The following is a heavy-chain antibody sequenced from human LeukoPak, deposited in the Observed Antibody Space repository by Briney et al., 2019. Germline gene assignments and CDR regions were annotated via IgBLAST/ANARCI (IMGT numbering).Heavy chain of an antibody. CDR2: ISSSSSYI. CDR1: GFTFSSYS. V-gene: IGHV3-21*04. Sequence: GGSLRLSCAASGFTFSSYSMNWVRQAPGKGLEWVSSISSSSSYIYYADSVKGRFTISRDNSKNTLYLQMNSLRAEDTAVYYCATDLGREYSSSFFDYWGQGTLVTVSS. J-gene: IGHJ4*02. D-gene: IGHD6-6*01. CDR3: ATDLGREYSSSFFDY.